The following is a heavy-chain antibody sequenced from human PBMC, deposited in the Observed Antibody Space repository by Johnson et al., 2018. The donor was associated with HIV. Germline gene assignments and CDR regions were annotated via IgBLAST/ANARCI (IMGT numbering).Heavy chain of an antibody. J-gene: IGHJ3*02. CDR1: GFTFSSYG. Sequence: VQLVESGGGVVQHGRSLRLSCAASGFTFSSYGMQWVRQAPGKGLEWVAVIWYDGSNKYYADSVKGRFTISRDNSKNTLYLQMNSLRAEDTAVYYCAKAPGGGSRSLDAFDIWGQGTMVTVSS. V-gene: IGHV3-33*06. CDR3: AKAPGGGSRSLDAFDI. CDR2: IWYDGSNK. D-gene: IGHD1-26*01.